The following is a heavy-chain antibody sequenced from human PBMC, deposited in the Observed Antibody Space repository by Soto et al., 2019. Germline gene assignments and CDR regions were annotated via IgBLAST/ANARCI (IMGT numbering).Heavy chain of an antibody. CDR3: AKPAVTVTVYYGMDV. CDR1: GFTFSSYG. CDR2: ISYDGSNE. D-gene: IGHD4-17*01. Sequence: QVQLVESGGGVVQPGRSLRLSCAASGFTFSSYGMHWVRQAPGKGLEWVAVISYDGSNEYYADSVKGRFTLSRDISKNTLYLQMNSLRAEDTAVYYCAKPAVTVTVYYGMDVWGQGTTVTVSS. J-gene: IGHJ6*02. V-gene: IGHV3-30*18.